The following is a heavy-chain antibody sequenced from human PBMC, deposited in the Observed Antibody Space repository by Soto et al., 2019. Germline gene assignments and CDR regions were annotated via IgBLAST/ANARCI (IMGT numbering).Heavy chain of an antibody. Sequence: GGSLRLSCAASGFTFSSYAMSWVRQAPGKGLEWVSAISGSGGSTYYADSVKGRFTISRDNSKNTLYLQMNSLRAEDTAVYYCANPHYYDSSGYYPRVFDIWGQGTMVTVSS. CDR2: ISGSGGST. CDR3: ANPHYYDSSGYYPRVFDI. CDR1: GFTFSSYA. J-gene: IGHJ3*02. V-gene: IGHV3-23*01. D-gene: IGHD3-22*01.